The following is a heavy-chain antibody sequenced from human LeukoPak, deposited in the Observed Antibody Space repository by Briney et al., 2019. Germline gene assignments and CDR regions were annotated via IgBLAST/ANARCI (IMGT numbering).Heavy chain of an antibody. D-gene: IGHD3-22*01. CDR2: ISDSGGRT. CDR3: AKRGVVIRVILVGFHKEAYYFDS. CDR1: GITLSNSG. Sequence: GGSLRLSCAVSGITLSNSGMSWVRQAPGKGLEWGAGISDSGGRTNYADSVKGRFTISRDNPKNTLYLQMNSLRAEDTAVYFCAKRGVVIRVILVGFHKEAYYFDSWGQGALVTVSS. V-gene: IGHV3-23*01. J-gene: IGHJ4*02.